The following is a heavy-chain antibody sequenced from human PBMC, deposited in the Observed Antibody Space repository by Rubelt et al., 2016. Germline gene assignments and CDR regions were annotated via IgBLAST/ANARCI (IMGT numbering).Heavy chain of an antibody. CDR1: GFTFSSYA. J-gene: IGHJ4*02. D-gene: IGHD6-13*01. CDR3: AKDRYSSSQGTPDY. Sequence: GGGLVQPGGSLRLSCAASGFTFSSYAMTWVRQTPGKGLEWVSAISGSGGSTYYADSVKGRFTISRDNSKNTLYLQMNSLRAEDTAVYYCAKDRYSSSQGTPDYWGQGTLVTVSS. V-gene: IGHV3-23*01. CDR2: ISGSGGST.